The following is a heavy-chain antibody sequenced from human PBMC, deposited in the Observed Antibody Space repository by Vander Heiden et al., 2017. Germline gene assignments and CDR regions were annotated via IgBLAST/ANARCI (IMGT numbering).Heavy chain of an antibody. CDR1: GDTFTDNY. CDR2: VDPEEDET. Sequence: EVPLVTSGAEVKKPRPPVKISCKVSGDTFTDNYVHWVQQAPGKGLEWMGLVDPEEDETRYAEKFQGRVTITADTSTDTDYMGLSSLRSEDTAVYYGATAALRFGAYYYGMDVWGQGTTVTVSS. V-gene: IGHV1-69-2*01. CDR3: ATAALRFGAYYYGMDV. D-gene: IGHD3-3*01. J-gene: IGHJ6*02.